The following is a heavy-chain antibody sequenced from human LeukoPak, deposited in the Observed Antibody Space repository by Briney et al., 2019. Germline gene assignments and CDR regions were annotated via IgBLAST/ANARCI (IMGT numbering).Heavy chain of an antibody. CDR2: ISSSSSYI. V-gene: IGHV3-21*01. J-gene: IGHJ4*02. Sequence: GGSLRLSCAASGFTFSSYTMNWVRQAPGKGLEWVSSISSSSSYIYYADSVKGRFTISRDNAKNSLYLQMNSLRAEDTAVYYCARDITIFGVVINNFDYWGQGTLVTVSS. D-gene: IGHD3-3*01. CDR1: GFTFSSYT. CDR3: ARDITIFGVVINNFDY.